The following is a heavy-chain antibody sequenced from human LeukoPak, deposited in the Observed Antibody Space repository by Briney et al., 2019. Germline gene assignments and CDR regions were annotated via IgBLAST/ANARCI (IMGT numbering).Heavy chain of an antibody. V-gene: IGHV1-18*01. CDR2: ITAYNGNT. Sequence: GASVKVSCKASGYTFTSYGISWVRQAPGQGLEWMGWITAYNGNTNYAQKLQGRVTMTTHTSTTTAYMELRGLRSDDTAVYYCARGGPDTSSWPDFWGQGTLVTVSS. CDR1: GYTFTSYG. D-gene: IGHD6-13*01. J-gene: IGHJ4*02. CDR3: ARGGPDTSSWPDF.